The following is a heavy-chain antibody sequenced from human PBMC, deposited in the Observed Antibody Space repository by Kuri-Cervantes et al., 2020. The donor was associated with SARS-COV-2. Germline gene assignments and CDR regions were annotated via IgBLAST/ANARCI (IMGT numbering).Heavy chain of an antibody. CDR3: AGLPPNCSGGSCYDGYYYYGMDV. CDR1: VYSLTSYL. Sequence: KVSCKGSVYSLTSYLIGWVRQTPGKGLEWMGIIYPGDSDTRYSPSFQGQVTISADKSISTAYLQWSSLKASDTAMYYCAGLPPNCSGGSCYDGYYYYGMDVWGKGTTVTVSS. J-gene: IGHJ6*04. D-gene: IGHD2-15*01. CDR2: IYPGDSDT. V-gene: IGHV5-51*01.